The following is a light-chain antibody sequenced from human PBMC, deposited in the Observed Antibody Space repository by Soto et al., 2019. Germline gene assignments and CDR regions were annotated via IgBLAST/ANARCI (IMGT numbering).Light chain of an antibody. CDR2: KAS. Sequence: DIQMTQSPSTLSASVGDRVTITCRASQSIIVWLAWYQQKAGKAPNLRIYKASRLESGVPSRFSGSGSETEFTLTISGLQPGDSATYYCQQYNSYSPTCGQGTKVDIK. V-gene: IGKV1-5*03. CDR1: QSIIVW. J-gene: IGKJ1*01. CDR3: QQYNSYSPT.